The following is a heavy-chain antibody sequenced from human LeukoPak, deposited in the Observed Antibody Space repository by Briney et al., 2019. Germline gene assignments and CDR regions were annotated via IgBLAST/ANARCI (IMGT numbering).Heavy chain of an antibody. Sequence: PSETLSLTCAVYGGSFSGYYWSWIRQPPGKGLEWIGEINHSGSTNYNPSLESRVTISVDTSKNQFSLKLSSVTAADTAVYYCARGRSSGYYYVTGTYCFDYWGQGTLVTVSS. CDR3: ARGRSSGYYYVTGTYCFDY. CDR1: GGSFSGYY. J-gene: IGHJ4*02. D-gene: IGHD3-22*01. CDR2: INHSGST. V-gene: IGHV4-34*01.